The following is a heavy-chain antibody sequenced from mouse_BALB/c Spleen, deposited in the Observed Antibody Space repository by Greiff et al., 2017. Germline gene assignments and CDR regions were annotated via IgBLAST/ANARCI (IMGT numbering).Heavy chain of an antibody. D-gene: IGHD2-4*01. Sequence: DVQLQESGPDLVKPSQSLSLTCTVTGYSITSGYSWHWIRQFPGNKLEWMGYIHYSGSTNYNPSLKSRISITRDTSKNQFFLQLNSVTTEDTATYYCAREGDYDYVFAWFAYWGQGTLVTVSA. CDR3: AREGDYDYVFAWFAY. CDR2: IHYSGST. CDR1: GYSITSGYS. J-gene: IGHJ3*01. V-gene: IGHV3-1*02.